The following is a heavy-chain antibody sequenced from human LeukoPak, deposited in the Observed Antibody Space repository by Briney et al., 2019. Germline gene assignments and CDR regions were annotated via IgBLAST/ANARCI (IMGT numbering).Heavy chain of an antibody. CDR3: ARSRLWSSWFDP. Sequence: SETLSLTCAVYGGSFSGYYWSWIRQPPGKGLEWIGEINHSGSTNYNPSLKSRVTISVDTSKNQFSLKLSSVIAADTAVYYCARSRLWSSWFDPWGQGTLVTVSS. D-gene: IGHD2-21*01. J-gene: IGHJ5*02. V-gene: IGHV4-34*01. CDR2: INHSGST. CDR1: GGSFSGYY.